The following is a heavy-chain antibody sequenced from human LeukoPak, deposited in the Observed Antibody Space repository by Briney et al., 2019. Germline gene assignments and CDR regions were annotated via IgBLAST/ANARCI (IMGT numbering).Heavy chain of an antibody. J-gene: IGHJ4*02. CDR2: HSGNS. Sequence: PSETLSLTCTVSGASVSSNSYHRSWIRQAPGKGLEWIGHSGNSDYKPSLKSRITMSTDTSNNRFSLNLVSVTAADTAVYYCATYYVGAGGRGHWGPGTLVTVSS. CDR1: GASVSSNSYH. CDR3: ATYYVGAGGRGH. V-gene: IGHV4-61*03. D-gene: IGHD3-16*01.